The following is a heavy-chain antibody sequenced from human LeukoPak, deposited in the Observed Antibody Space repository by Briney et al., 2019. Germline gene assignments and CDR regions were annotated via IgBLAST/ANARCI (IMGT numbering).Heavy chain of an antibody. CDR1: GFTFSSYA. V-gene: IGHV3-30*04. J-gene: IGHJ5*02. D-gene: IGHD3-10*01. CDR2: ISYDGSNK. CDR3: AKDLMRDRWFGES. Sequence: GGSLRFSCAASGFTFSSYAMHWVRQAPGKGLEWVAVISYDGSNKYYADSVKGRFTISRDTSRNTLYLQMNSLRTDDTAVYYCAKDLMRDRWFGESWGQGTLVTVSS.